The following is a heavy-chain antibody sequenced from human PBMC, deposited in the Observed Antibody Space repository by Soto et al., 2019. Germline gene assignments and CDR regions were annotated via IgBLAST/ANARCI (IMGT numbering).Heavy chain of an antibody. D-gene: IGHD2-2*01. J-gene: IGHJ6*03. CDR1: GFTFSSYA. Sequence: GGSLRLSCAASGFTFSSYAMSWVRQAPGKGLEWVSAISGSGGSTYYADSVKGRFTISRDNSKNTLYLQMNSLRAEDTAVYYCAKSRGGKEVHYYYYYYMDVWGKGTTVTVSS. CDR3: AKSRGGKEVHYYYYYYMDV. CDR2: ISGSGGST. V-gene: IGHV3-23*01.